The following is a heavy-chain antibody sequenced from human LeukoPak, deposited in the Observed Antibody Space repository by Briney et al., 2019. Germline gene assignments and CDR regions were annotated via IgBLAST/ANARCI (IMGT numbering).Heavy chain of an antibody. CDR3: ARRGYSGYDWTFDY. CDR1: GGSISSYY. V-gene: IGHV4-59*08. J-gene: IGHJ4*02. Sequence: SETLSLTCSVSGGSISSYYWSWIRQPPGKGLEWIGYIYYSGSTNYNPSLKSRVTISVDTSKNQFSLKLSSVTAADTAVYYCARRGYSGYDWTFDYWGQGTLVTVSS. D-gene: IGHD5-12*01. CDR2: IYYSGST.